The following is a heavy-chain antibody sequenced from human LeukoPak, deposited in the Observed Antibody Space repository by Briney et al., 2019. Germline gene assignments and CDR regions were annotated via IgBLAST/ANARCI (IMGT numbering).Heavy chain of an antibody. CDR3: ARDPLGYCSSTSCYTWYFDL. CDR2: ISYDGSNK. Sequence: GGSLRLSCAASGFTFSSYAMHWVRQAPGKGLEWVAVISYDGSNKYYADSVKGRFTISRDNSKNTLYLQMNSLRAEDTAVYYCARDPLGYCSSTSCYTWYFDLWGRGTLVTASS. D-gene: IGHD2-2*02. CDR1: GFTFSSYA. J-gene: IGHJ2*01. V-gene: IGHV3-30-3*01.